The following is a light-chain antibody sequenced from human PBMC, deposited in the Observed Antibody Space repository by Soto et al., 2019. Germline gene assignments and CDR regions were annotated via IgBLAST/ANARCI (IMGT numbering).Light chain of an antibody. CDR1: QSISSY. Sequence: DIQMTQSPSSLSASVGDRVTITCRASQSISSYLNWYQQKPGKAPNLLIYAASSLQSGVPSRFSGSGSGKEFTLTISSLQPEDFATYYCQQSYSTPLTFGPGTKVDIK. J-gene: IGKJ3*01. CDR2: AAS. CDR3: QQSYSTPLT. V-gene: IGKV1-39*01.